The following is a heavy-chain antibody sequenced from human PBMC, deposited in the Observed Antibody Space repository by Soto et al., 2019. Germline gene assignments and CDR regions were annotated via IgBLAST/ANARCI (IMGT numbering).Heavy chain of an antibody. J-gene: IGHJ4*02. D-gene: IGHD2-21*01. V-gene: IGHV3-66*01. Sequence: EVQLVESGGGVVQPGGSLRLSCAASGITVSSNFMSWVRQTPGKGLEWVSILDSGGNTYYADSVKGRFTISRDNSKNTVYLQMNSLRPEDTAVYYCARDPHSPNRFDDWGQGTLVTVSS. CDR1: GITVSSNF. CDR2: LDSGGNT. CDR3: ARDPHSPNRFDD.